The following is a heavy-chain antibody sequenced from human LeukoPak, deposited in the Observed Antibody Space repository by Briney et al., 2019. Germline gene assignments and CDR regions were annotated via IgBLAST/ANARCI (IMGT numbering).Heavy chain of an antibody. Sequence: SETLSLTCTVSGVSSSNHYSSWIRQPPGKGLEWIGYIYYTGNTNYNPSLKSRVTISEGTSKNQVSLRLSSVTAADTAVYYCVRHSRVVAFDYWGQGNLVTVSS. CDR2: IYYTGNT. CDR3: VRHSRVVAFDY. V-gene: IGHV4-59*08. D-gene: IGHD2-15*01. CDR1: GVSSSNHY. J-gene: IGHJ4*02.